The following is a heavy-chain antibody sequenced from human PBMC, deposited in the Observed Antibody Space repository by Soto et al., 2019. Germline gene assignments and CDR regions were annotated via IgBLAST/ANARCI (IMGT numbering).Heavy chain of an antibody. CDR3: ARAKYDYIWGSYHPFDQ. V-gene: IGHV1-3*01. J-gene: IGHJ4*02. CDR2: IHVGDDKT. CDR1: GKSFDNFA. Sequence: QVQLVQSGAEVKKPGASVRLSCKVSGKSFDNFAVHWVRQTPGQRPEWMGRIHVGDDKTKYSEKFQGRVIVSYDTSATTAYMELRALSSEDTAVYYCARAKYDYIWGSYHPFDQWAQGAQVTVAS. D-gene: IGHD3-16*02.